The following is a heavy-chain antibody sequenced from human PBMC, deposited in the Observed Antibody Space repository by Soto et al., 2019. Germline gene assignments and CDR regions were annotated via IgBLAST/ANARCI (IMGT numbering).Heavy chain of an antibody. CDR1: GFIFRTHA. CDR2: ISGSGDTT. Sequence: EVQLLESGGGLVQPGGSLRLSCAASGFIFRTHAMSWVRQTPGKGLEWVSVISGSGDTTYYADSVKGRFTISRDNSKNTLSLQLNSLRAEDTALYYCAKDGGTYYDIPCAFDIWGQGTMVIVS. CDR3: AKDGGTYYDIPCAFDI. D-gene: IGHD3-9*01. V-gene: IGHV3-23*01. J-gene: IGHJ3*02.